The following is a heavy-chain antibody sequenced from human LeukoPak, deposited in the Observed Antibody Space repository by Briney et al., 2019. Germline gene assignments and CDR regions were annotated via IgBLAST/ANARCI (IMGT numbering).Heavy chain of an antibody. D-gene: IGHD1-1*01. CDR1: GDSTSSSTYY. J-gene: IGHJ4*02. Sequence: SETLSLTCTVSGDSTSSSTYYWGWIRQPPGRALEWLGSFYYTGSTYYNPSLKSRVTISVDTSKNQFSLKLSSVTAADTAVYYCARHLYRSTRNPTFDYWGQGTLVTVSS. V-gene: IGHV4-39*01. CDR2: FYYTGST. CDR3: ARHLYRSTRNPTFDY.